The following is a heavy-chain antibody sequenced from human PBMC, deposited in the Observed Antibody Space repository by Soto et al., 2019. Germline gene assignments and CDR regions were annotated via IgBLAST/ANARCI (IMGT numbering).Heavy chain of an antibody. Sequence: GGSLRLSCAASGFTFSSYGMHWVRQAPGKGLEWVAVISYDGSNKYYADSVKGRFTISRDNSKNTLYLQMNSLRAEDTAVYYCAKERKAYSGYDRWDWGIDYWGQGTLVTVSS. V-gene: IGHV3-30*18. J-gene: IGHJ4*02. CDR2: ISYDGSNK. CDR1: GFTFSSYG. D-gene: IGHD5-12*01. CDR3: AKERKAYSGYDRWDWGIDY.